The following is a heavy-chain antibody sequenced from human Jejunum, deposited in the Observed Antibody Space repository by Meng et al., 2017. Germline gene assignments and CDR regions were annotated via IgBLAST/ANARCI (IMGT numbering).Heavy chain of an antibody. J-gene: IGHJ3*02. CDR2: IRKKGNGYTT. Sequence: GEALKISCVASGFTFSDYYIDWVRQAPGKGLEWVGRIRKKGNGYTTEYAASVRGRFTISRDDSKRSLYLQLSSLKTEDTAVYYCARPSGSGCYFGAVDIWGQGTMVTVSS. CDR3: ARPSGSGCYFGAVDI. CDR1: GFTFSDYY. D-gene: IGHD3-10*01. V-gene: IGHV3-72*01.